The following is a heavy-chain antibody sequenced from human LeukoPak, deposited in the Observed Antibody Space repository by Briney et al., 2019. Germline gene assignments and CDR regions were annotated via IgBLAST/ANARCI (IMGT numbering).Heavy chain of an antibody. CDR2: INHSGST. V-gene: IGHV4-34*01. CDR3: ARSEGHDYGDLYYFDY. J-gene: IGHJ4*02. D-gene: IGHD4-17*01. Sequence: SETLSLTCAVYGGSFSAYYWSWIRQPPGKGLEWIGEINHSGSTNYNPSLKSRVTISVDTSKNQFSLKLSSVTAADTAVYYCARSEGHDYGDLYYFDYWGQGTLVTVSS. CDR1: GGSFSAYY.